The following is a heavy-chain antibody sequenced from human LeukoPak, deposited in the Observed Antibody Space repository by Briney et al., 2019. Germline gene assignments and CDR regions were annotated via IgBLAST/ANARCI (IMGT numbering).Heavy chain of an antibody. D-gene: IGHD3-22*01. J-gene: IGHJ4*02. CDR1: GGSISSSSYY. CDR2: IYYSGST. Sequence: SETLSLTCTVSGGSISSSSYYWGWIRQPPGKGLEWIGSIYYSGSTYYNPSLKSRVTISVDTSKNLFSLKLSSVTAADTAVYYCARRLLYYYDGSCYTPIDYWGQGTLVTVSS. CDR3: ARRLLYYYDGSCYTPIDY. V-gene: IGHV4-39*01.